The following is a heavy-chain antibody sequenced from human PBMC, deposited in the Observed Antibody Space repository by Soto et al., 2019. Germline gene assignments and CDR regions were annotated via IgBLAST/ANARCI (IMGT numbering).Heavy chain of an antibody. CDR3: ARAQGPSDY. V-gene: IGHV4-38-2*01. CDR2: IYHSGST. J-gene: IGHJ4*02. CDR1: GYSISSGYY. Sequence: PPETLSLTCAVSGYSISSGYYWGWIRQPPGKGLEWIGSIYHSGSTYYNPSLKSRVTISVDTSKNQFSLKLSSVTAADTAVYYCARAQGPSDYWGQGTLVTVSS.